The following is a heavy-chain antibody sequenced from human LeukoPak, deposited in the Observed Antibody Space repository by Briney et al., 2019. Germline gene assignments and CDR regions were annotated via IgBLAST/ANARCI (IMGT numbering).Heavy chain of an antibody. D-gene: IGHD2-15*01. CDR1: GFTFSDYY. J-gene: IGHJ5*02. Sequence: GGSLRLSCAASGFTFSDYYMSWIRQAPGEGLEWGSYISRSSSYTNYADSVKGRFTISRDNAKTSLYLQMTSLRAEDTAVYSCARDHDCSGGSCGGWFDPWGQGTLVTVSS. CDR2: ISRSSSYT. V-gene: IGHV3-11*05. CDR3: ARDHDCSGGSCGGWFDP.